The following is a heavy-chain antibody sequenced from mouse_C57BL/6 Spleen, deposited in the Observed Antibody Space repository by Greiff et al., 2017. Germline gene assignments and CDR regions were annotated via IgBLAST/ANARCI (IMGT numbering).Heavy chain of an antibody. CDR2: IDPSDSYT. Sequence: VQLQQPGAELVKPGASVKLSCKASGYTFTSYWMQWVKQRPGQGLEWIGEIDPSDSYTNYNQKFKGKATLTVDTSSSTAYMQLSSLTSEDSAVYYCARGSSHWYFDVWGTGTTVTVSS. CDR1: GYTFTSYW. D-gene: IGHD1-1*01. CDR3: ARGSSHWYFDV. J-gene: IGHJ1*03. V-gene: IGHV1-50*01.